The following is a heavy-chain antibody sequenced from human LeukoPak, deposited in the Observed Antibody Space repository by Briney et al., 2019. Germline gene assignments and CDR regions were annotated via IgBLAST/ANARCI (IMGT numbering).Heavy chain of an antibody. D-gene: IGHD4-17*01. CDR3: ARDGDGDPLDY. CDR1: GYTFTSYG. Sequence: ASVKVSCEASGYTFTSYGISWVRQAPGQGLEWMGWINVYNGNIYSEQKFQGRLTMTTDTSTSTAYMELRSLRSDDTAVYYCARDGDGDPLDYWGQGTLVTVSS. J-gene: IGHJ4*02. V-gene: IGHV1-18*01. CDR2: INVYNGNI.